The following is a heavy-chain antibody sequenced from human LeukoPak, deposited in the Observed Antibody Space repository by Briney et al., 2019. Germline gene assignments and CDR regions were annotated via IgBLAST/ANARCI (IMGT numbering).Heavy chain of an antibody. CDR3: ARVYSAYSSSSSLDY. V-gene: IGHV1-69*13. Sequence: SVKVSCKASGYTFTSYGISWVRQAPGQGLEWMGGIIPIFGTANYAQKFQGRVTITADESTSTAYMELSSLRSEDTAVYYCARVYSAYSSSSSLDYWGQGTLVTVSS. CDR1: GYTFTSYG. CDR2: IIPIFGTA. J-gene: IGHJ4*02. D-gene: IGHD6-6*01.